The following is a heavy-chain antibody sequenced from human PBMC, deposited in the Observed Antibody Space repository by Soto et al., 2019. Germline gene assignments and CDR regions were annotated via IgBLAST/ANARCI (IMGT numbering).Heavy chain of an antibody. CDR3: ARDEYGYGDSYDS. CDR1: GVSISTYH. V-gene: IGHV4-4*07. D-gene: IGHD5-12*01. CDR2: MHTSGST. Sequence: QVQLQESGPGLVKPSETLSLTCIVSGVSISTYHWSWIRQPAGKGLEWIGRMHTSGSTNYNPSLKSRVSMSVDTSKSHLSLKVSSVTAAVTAVYYCARDEYGYGDSYDSWGQGTLVTVSS. J-gene: IGHJ4*02.